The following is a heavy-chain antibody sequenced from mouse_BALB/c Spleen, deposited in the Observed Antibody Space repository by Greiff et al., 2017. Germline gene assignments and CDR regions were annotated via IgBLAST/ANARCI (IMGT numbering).Heavy chain of an antibody. J-gene: IGHJ3*01. CDR2: IWSGGST. CDR3: ARNSDYRYDGFAY. V-gene: IGHV2-2*02. Sequence: QVHVKQSGPGLVQPSQSLSITCTVSGFSLTSYGVHWVRQSPGKGLEWLGVIWSGGSTDYNAAFISRLSISKDNSKSQVFFKMNSLQANDTAIYYCARNSDYRYDGFAYWGQGTLVTVSA. CDR1: GFSLTSYG. D-gene: IGHD2-14*01.